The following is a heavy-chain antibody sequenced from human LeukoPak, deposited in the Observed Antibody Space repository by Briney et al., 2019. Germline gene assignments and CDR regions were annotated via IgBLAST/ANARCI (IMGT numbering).Heavy chain of an antibody. Sequence: PGGSLRLSCAASGFTFRDHYMGWVRQAPGQGLAWVSYISSSSHYTNYVVSVRGRFIISRDNVKDSLYLQMNSLRVDDTAIYYCVRETSEGAKDYWGQGTQVTVSS. D-gene: IGHD1-26*01. CDR1: GFTFRDHY. V-gene: IGHV3-11*05. CDR3: VRETSEGAKDY. J-gene: IGHJ4*02. CDR2: ISSSSHYT.